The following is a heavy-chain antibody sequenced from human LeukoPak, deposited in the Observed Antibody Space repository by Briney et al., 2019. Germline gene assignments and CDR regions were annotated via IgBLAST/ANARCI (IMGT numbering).Heavy chain of an antibody. J-gene: IGHJ6*03. D-gene: IGHD7-27*01. CDR3: ARDLPGLLGPIGNPYYYMDV. V-gene: IGHV4-38-2*02. CDR2: IYHSGHT. Sequence: TSETLSLTCSVSGYSISSGYYWGWIRQPPWKGLEWIGSIYHSGHTNYNPSLKSRVTISVDTSKNQFSLKLTSVTAADTAVYYCARDLPGLLGPIGNPYYYMDVWGTGTTVTVSS. CDR1: GYSISSGYY.